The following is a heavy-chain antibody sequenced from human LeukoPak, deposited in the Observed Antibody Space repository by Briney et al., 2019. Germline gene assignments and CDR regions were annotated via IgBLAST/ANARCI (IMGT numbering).Heavy chain of an antibody. J-gene: IGHJ4*02. CDR1: GFTFSSYW. CDR3: ARAGYYYDSSGYFDY. CDR2: IKQDGSEK. D-gene: IGHD3-22*01. V-gene: IGHV3-7*04. Sequence: GGSLRLSCAASGFTFSSYWMSWVRQAPGKGLEWVANIKQDGSEKYYVDSVKGRFTISRDNAKNSLYLQMNSLRAEDTAVNYCARAGYYYDSSGYFDYWGQGTLVTVSS.